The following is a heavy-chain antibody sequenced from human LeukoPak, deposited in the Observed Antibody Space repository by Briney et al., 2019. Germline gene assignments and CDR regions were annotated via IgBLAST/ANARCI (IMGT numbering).Heavy chain of an antibody. J-gene: IGHJ5*02. CDR2: IYTSGST. CDR3: ALHSDYNWFDP. CDR1: GGSISSYY. D-gene: IGHD2-15*01. Sequence: SETLSLTCTVSGGSISSYYWSWIRQPAGKGLEWIGRIYTSGSTNYNPSHKSRVTMSVDTSKNQFSLKLSSVTAADTAVYYCALHSDYNWFDPWGQGTLVTVSS. V-gene: IGHV4-4*07.